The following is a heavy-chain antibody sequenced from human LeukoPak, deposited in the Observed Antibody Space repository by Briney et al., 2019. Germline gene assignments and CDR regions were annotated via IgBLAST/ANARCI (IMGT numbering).Heavy chain of an antibody. J-gene: IGHJ3*02. CDR2: INPSGGST. V-gene: IGHV1-46*04. D-gene: IGHD2-21*02. CDR1: GYTLTRYY. Sequence: ASVKVSCKASGYTLTRYYMHWVRQAPGQGLEWLGIINPSGGSTSYAQKLQGRVTMTRDTSTSTVYMELSSLRPEDTAVYYCTVAVTAISPNAFDIWGQGTMVTVSS. CDR3: TVAVTAISPNAFDI.